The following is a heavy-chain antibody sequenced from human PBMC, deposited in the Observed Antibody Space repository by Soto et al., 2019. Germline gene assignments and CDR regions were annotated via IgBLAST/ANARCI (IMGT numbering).Heavy chain of an antibody. D-gene: IGHD4-4*01. V-gene: IGHV5-10-1*01. Sequence: ESLKISCRGSGDSFSTSLTHWLRQLLWKGLEWLGRFDPGDSYSTYSPSLHGHVSISADKSIRTAYLQLSSPKASDTAIYFSAIIDMATVSANLDSWGHRTLVTVSS. CDR1: GDSFSTSL. CDR3: AIIDMATVSANLDS. J-gene: IGHJ5*01. CDR2: FDPGDSYS.